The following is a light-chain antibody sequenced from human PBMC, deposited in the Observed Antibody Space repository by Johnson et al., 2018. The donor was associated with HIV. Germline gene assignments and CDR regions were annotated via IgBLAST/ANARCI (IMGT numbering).Light chain of an antibody. V-gene: IGLV1-51*02. J-gene: IGLJ1*01. CDR3: ATWDSSLSSLYV. CDR1: SSNIGNNY. Sequence: QSVLTQPPSVSAAPGQKVTISCSGSSSNIGNNYVSWYQQLPGTAPKLLIYEKNKRPSGIPDRFSASKSGTSATLGITGLQTGDEADYYCATWDSSLSSLYVFGTGTKVTVL. CDR2: EKN.